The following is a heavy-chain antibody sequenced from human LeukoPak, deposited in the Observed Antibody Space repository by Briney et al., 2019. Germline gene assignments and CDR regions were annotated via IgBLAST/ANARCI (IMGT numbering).Heavy chain of an antibody. CDR2: ISYDGSNK. CDR1: GFTFSSYG. CDR3: ATDGPDYYGSGSYYNYYYYYGMDV. Sequence: GGSLRLSCAASGFTFSSYGMHWVRQAPGKGLEWVAVISYDGSNKYYADSVKGRFTISRDNAKNSLYLQMNSLRAEDTAVYYCATDGPDYYGSGSYYNYYYYYGMDVWGKGTTVTVSS. V-gene: IGHV3-30*03. D-gene: IGHD3-10*01. J-gene: IGHJ6*04.